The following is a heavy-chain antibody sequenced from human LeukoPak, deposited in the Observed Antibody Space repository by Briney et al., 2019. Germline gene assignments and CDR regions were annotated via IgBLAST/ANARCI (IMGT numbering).Heavy chain of an antibody. CDR3: ASRVRHYDSTRFFLGS. Sequence: GGSLRLSCAASGFTFSDSYMTWIRQAPGKGLEWISYISGRGTTIHYADSVKGRFTISRDNARHSLFLQMDSLTSEDTALYYCASRVRHYDSTRFFLGSWGRGTLVTVSS. D-gene: IGHD3-22*01. J-gene: IGHJ4*02. V-gene: IGHV3-11*01. CDR1: GFTFSDSY. CDR2: ISGRGTTI.